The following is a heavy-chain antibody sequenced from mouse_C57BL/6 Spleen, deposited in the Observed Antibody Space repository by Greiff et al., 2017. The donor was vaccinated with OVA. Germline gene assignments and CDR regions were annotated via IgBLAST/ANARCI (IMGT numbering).Heavy chain of an antibody. J-gene: IGHJ1*03. V-gene: IGHV1-4*01. CDR3: ARGDYYGSSAWYFDV. Sequence: QVQLQQSGAELARPGASVKMSCKASGYTFTSYTMHWVKQRPGQGLEWIGYINPSSGYTKYNQKFKDKATLTADKSSSTAYMQLSSLTSEDSAVYYCARGDYYGSSAWYFDVWGTGTTVTVSS. CDR2: INPSSGYT. D-gene: IGHD1-1*01. CDR1: GYTFTSYT.